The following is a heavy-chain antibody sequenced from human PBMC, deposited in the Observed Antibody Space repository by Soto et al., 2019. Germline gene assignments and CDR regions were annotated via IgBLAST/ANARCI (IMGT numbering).Heavy chain of an antibody. Sequence: SCTSYWSGWVRQMPGKGLEWIAYISDSGSANYNPSLRSRVIISVDTSNNQFSLKLTSVTAADTAVYYCARDGYNSYYFDFWGQGTLVTVSS. CDR2: ISDSGSA. J-gene: IGHJ4*02. CDR1: SCTSYW. V-gene: IGHV4-61*01. D-gene: IGHD5-12*01. CDR3: ARDGYNSYYFDF.